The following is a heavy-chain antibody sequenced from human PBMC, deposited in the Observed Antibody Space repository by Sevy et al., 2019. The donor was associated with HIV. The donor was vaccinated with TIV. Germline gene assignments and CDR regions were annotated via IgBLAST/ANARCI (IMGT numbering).Heavy chain of an antibody. CDR3: AKRGYYDRSCYGPFSY. CDR1: GFIFSDYA. D-gene: IGHD3-22*01. J-gene: IGHJ4*02. CDR2: IGGSGDNT. V-gene: IGHV3-23*01. Sequence: GGSLRLSCAASGFIFSDYAMSWVRQAPGEGLEWVSGIGGSGDNTYYADSVKGRFTISRDNSKTTLFLQMNSLRAEDAAVYYCAKRGYYDRSCYGPFSYWGQGTQVTVSS.